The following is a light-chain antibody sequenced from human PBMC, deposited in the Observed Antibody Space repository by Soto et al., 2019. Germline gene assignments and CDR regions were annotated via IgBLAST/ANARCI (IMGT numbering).Light chain of an antibody. V-gene: IGKV3-20*01. Sequence: EIVLTQSPGTLSLSPGERATLSCRASQSASSSYLAWYQQKPGQAPRLLIYGASSRATGIPDRFSGSGSGTDFTLTISRLEPEDFAVYYCQHYGTTFGQGTKVEIK. CDR1: QSASSSY. CDR2: GAS. CDR3: QHYGTT. J-gene: IGKJ1*01.